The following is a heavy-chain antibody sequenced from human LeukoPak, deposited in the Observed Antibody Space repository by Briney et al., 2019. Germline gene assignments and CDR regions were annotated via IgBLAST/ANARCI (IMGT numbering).Heavy chain of an antibody. J-gene: IGHJ5*02. CDR1: GFTFSSYA. Sequence: GGSLTLSCAASGFTFSSYAMSWVRQAPGKGLEWVSAISGSGGSTYYADSVKGRFTISRDNSKNTLYLQMNSLRAEDTAVYYCAKDGSYDSSGYYYRLSNWFDPWGQGTLVTVSS. V-gene: IGHV3-23*01. D-gene: IGHD3-22*01. CDR3: AKDGSYDSSGYYYRLSNWFDP. CDR2: ISGSGGST.